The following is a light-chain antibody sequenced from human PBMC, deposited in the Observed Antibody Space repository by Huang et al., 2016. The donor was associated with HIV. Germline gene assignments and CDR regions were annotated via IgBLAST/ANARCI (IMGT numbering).Light chain of an antibody. J-gene: IGKJ1*01. Sequence: DIQTTQSPSTLSASVGDRVTITCRASQSIDSYLAWYQQKPGKAPKLLIYDASSLDSGVPSRFSGSGSGTEFTLTISSLQPDNFATYYCQQYHSYPGTFGQGTKVEIK. CDR1: QSIDSY. V-gene: IGKV1-5*01. CDR3: QQYHSYPGT. CDR2: DAS.